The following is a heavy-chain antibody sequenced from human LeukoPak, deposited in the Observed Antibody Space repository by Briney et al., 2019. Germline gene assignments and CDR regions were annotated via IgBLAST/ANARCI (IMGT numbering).Heavy chain of an antibody. J-gene: IGHJ4*02. CDR1: GYSISSGYY. V-gene: IGHV4-38-2*02. CDR2: INHSGST. Sequence: SETLSLTCIVSGYSISSGYYWSWIRQPPGKGLEWIGEINHSGSTNYNPSLKSRVTISVDTSKNQFSLKLSSVTAADTAVYYCAREKQYSSSFDYWGQGTLVTVSS. D-gene: IGHD6-6*01. CDR3: AREKQYSSSFDY.